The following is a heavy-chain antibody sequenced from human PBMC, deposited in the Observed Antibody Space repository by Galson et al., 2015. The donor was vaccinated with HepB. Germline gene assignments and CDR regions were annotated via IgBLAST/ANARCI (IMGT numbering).Heavy chain of an antibody. CDR3: ARWSQAYDH. CDR2: ISQSGSSI. D-gene: IGHD3-16*01. CDR1: GFTFRDFY. J-gene: IGHJ4*02. Sequence: SLRLSCAASGFTFRDFYMGWLRVVPGKGLGWLSHISQSGSSIHYPDSVRGRFTISRDNAKNSLYLQMNNLRAEDTAIYYCARWSQAYDHWGQGILVTVSS. V-gene: IGHV3-11*01.